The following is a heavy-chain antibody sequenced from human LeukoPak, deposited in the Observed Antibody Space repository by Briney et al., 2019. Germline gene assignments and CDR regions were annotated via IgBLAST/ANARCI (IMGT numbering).Heavy chain of an antibody. J-gene: IGHJ4*02. CDR2: INTYNGKP. CDR3: ASRSGSTPYYFDY. D-gene: IGHD3-3*01. Sequence: ASVKVSCKASGYTFTSQGISWVRQAPAQGLEWMGWINTYNGKPNYAQKLQDRVTMTTDTSTSTAYMELSSLRSDDTAVYYCASRSGSTPYYFDYWGRGTLVTVS. CDR1: GYTFTSQG. V-gene: IGHV1-18*01.